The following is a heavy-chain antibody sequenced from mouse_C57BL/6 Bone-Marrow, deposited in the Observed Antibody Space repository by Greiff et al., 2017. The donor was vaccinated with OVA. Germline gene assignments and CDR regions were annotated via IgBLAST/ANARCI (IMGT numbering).Heavy chain of an antibody. CDR3: ARRANWEPPVDY. CDR1: GYTFTDYN. CDR2: INPNNGGT. D-gene: IGHD4-1*01. J-gene: IGHJ4*01. V-gene: IGHV1-18*01. Sequence: VQLQQSGPELVKPGASVKIPCKASGYTFTDYNMDWVKQSHGKSLEWIGDINPNNGGTIYNQKFKGKATLTVDKSSSTAYMELRSLTSEDTAVYYCARRANWEPPVDYWGQGTSVTVSS.